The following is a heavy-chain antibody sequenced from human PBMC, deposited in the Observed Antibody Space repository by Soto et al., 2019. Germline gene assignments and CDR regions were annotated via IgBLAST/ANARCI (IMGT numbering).Heavy chain of an antibody. CDR1: GYTFTSYG. CDR3: ARDRDYYGSGSSPLDY. V-gene: IGHV1-18*04. CDR2: VSAYNGNT. J-gene: IGHJ4*02. D-gene: IGHD3-10*01. Sequence: QVQLVQSGAEVKKPGASVKVSCKASGYTFTSYGITWVRQAPGQGLEWMGWVSAYNGNTNYAQKLQGRVTMTTDTSTSTACMELRSLRSDDTAVYYCARDRDYYGSGSSPLDYWGQGTLVTVSS.